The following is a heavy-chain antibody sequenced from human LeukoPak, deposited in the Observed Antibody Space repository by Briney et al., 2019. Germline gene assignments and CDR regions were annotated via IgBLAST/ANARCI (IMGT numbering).Heavy chain of an antibody. J-gene: IGHJ4*02. CDR3: ARGPRYYDSSGYPAGGPLGKGAYDY. V-gene: IGHV4-34*01. D-gene: IGHD3-22*01. CDR2: INHSGST. Sequence: SETLSLTCAVYGGSFSGYYWSWIRQPPGKGLEWIGKINHSGSTNYNPSLKSRVTISVDTSKNQFSLKLSSVTAADTAVYYCARGPRYYDSSGYPAGGPLGKGAYDYWGQGTLVTVSS. CDR1: GGSFSGYY.